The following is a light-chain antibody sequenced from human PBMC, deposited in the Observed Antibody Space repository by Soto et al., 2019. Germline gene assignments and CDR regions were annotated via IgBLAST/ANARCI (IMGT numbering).Light chain of an antibody. CDR2: DAS. CDR1: QSISNL. J-gene: IGKJ1*01. V-gene: IGKV1-5*01. CDR3: QQYNSYSPAWT. Sequence: DIQMTQSPSSLSAFVGDTVAITCRASQSISNLLAWYQQKPGKAPKLLIYDASSLAGGVPSRFSGSGSGSEFTLTINSLQPDDFATYYCQQYNSYSPAWTFGQGTKVDIK.